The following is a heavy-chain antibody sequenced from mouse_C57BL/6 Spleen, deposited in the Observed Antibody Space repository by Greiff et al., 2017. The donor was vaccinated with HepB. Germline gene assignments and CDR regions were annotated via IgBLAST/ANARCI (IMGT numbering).Heavy chain of an antibody. V-gene: IGHV2-5*01. Sequence: VQLVESGPGLVQPSQSLSITCTVSGFSLTSYGVHWVRQSPGKGLEWLGVIWRGGSTDYNAAFMSRLSITKDNSKSQVFFKMNSLQADDTAIYYCAIYYDDGVYYAMDYWGQGTSVTVSS. D-gene: IGHD2-4*01. CDR3: AIYYDDGVYYAMDY. CDR2: IWRGGST. J-gene: IGHJ4*01. CDR1: GFSLTSYG.